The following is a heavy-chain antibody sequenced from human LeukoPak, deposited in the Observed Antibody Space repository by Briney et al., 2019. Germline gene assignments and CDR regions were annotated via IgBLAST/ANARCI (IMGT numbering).Heavy chain of an antibody. D-gene: IGHD3-10*01. CDR3: AREKPTYYYGSGRERGWFDP. V-gene: IGHV1-2*02. CDR1: GYTFTGHY. CDR2: INPNSGGT. J-gene: IGHJ5*02. Sequence: ASVKVSCKASGYTFTGHYMHWVRQAPGQGLEWMGWINPNSGGTNYAQKFQGRVTMTRDTSISTAYMELSRLRSDDTAVYYCAREKPTYYYGSGRERGWFDPWGQGTLVTVSS.